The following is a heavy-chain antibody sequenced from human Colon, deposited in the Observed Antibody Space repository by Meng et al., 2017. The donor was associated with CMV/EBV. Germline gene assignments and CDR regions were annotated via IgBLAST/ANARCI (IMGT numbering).Heavy chain of an antibody. J-gene: IGHJ6*02. D-gene: IGHD3-3*01. Sequence: GGSLRLSCSASGFTSRSYEMNWVRQAPGKGLEWVSYISSGGQTIHYADSVKGRFTISRDNTNNSLYLQMSSLRADDTAVYYCARDPSLITISGVVTYGMDVWGPGTTVTVSS. V-gene: IGHV3-48*03. CDR2: ISSGGQTI. CDR3: ARDPSLITISGVVTYGMDV. CDR1: GFTSRSYE.